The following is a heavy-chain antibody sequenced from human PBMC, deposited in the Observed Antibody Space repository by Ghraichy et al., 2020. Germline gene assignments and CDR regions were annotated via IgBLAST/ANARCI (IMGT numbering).Heavy chain of an antibody. V-gene: IGHV1-69*06. CDR2: IIPIFGTA. J-gene: IGHJ6*02. CDR3: ATYLWTLPYGMDV. CDR1: GGTFSSYA. Sequence: SVKVSCKASGGTFSSYAISWVRQAPGQGLEWMGGIIPIFGTANYAQKFQGRVTITADKSTSTAYMELSSLRSEDTAVYYCATYLWTLPYGMDVWGQGTTVTVSS. D-gene: IGHD3/OR15-3a*01.